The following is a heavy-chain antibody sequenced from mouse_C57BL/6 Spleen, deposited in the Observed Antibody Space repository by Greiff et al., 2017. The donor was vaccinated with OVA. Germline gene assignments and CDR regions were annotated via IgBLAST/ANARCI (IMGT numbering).Heavy chain of an antibody. D-gene: IGHD1-1*01. CDR1: GFTFSSYG. CDR2: ISSGGSYT. V-gene: IGHV5-6*01. J-gene: IGHJ2*01. CDR3: AITRQTRQPITTVVPFDY. Sequence: EVQLVESGGDLVKPGGSLKLSCAASGFTFSSYGMSWVRQTPDKRLEWVATISSGGSYTYYPDSVKGRFTISRDNAKNTLYLQMSSLKSEDTAMYYCAITRQTRQPITTVVPFDYWGQGTTLTVSS.